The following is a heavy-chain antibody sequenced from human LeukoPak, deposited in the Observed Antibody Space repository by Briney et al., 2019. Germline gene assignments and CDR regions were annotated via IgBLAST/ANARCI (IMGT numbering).Heavy chain of an antibody. CDR1: GFTFSSYS. CDR3: ARGHEQQLVRRLGY. CDR2: INHSGST. V-gene: IGHV4-34*01. D-gene: IGHD6-13*01. J-gene: IGHJ4*02. Sequence: PGGSLRLSCAASGFTFSSYSMNWIRQPPGKGLEWIGEINHSGSTNYNPSLKSRVTISVDTSKNQFSLKLSSVTAADTAVYYCARGHEQQLVRRLGYWGQGTLVTVSS.